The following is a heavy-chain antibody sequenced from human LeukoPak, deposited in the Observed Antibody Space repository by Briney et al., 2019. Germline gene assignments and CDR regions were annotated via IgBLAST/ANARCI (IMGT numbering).Heavy chain of an antibody. J-gene: IGHJ6*03. CDR1: GYTFTSYD. CDR2: MNPNSGNT. Sequence: ASVKVSCKASGYTFTSYDINWVRQATGQGLEWMGWMNPNSGNTGYAQKFQGRVTMTRDTSTSTVHMELSSLRSEDTAVYYCARVGAATFYWYYMDVWGKGTTVTVSS. V-gene: IGHV1-8*02. D-gene: IGHD2-15*01. CDR3: ARVGAATFYWYYMDV.